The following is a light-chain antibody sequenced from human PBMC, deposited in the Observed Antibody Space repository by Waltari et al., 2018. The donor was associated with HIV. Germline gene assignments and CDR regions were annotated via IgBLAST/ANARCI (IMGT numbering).Light chain of an antibody. J-gene: IGKJ1*01. Sequence: EIDLNQSAFPLPVTPGEPASVSCYTSQGLRNSNGHDYVDLYVQRPGQSPQLLIYLTSKRAPGVPDRFSGSGSGTEFTLKISRVQAEDAGVYYCMQALQIPWTFGRGARLEIK. CDR3: MQALQIPWT. V-gene: IGKV2-28*01. CDR2: LTS. CDR1: QGLRNSNGHDY.